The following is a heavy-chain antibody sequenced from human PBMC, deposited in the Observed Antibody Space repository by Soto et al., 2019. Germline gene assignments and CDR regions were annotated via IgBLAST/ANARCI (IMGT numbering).Heavy chain of an antibody. J-gene: IGHJ6*02. D-gene: IGHD4-17*01. CDR1: GGSVSSGSYY. Sequence: SETLSLTCTVSGGSVSSGSYYWSWIRQPPGKGLEWIGYIYYSGSTNYNPSLKSRVTISVDTSKNQFSLKLSSVTAADTAVYYCAREREGGDYNFDYYYYGMDVWGQGTTVTVSS. CDR3: AREREGGDYNFDYYYYGMDV. CDR2: IYYSGST. V-gene: IGHV4-61*01.